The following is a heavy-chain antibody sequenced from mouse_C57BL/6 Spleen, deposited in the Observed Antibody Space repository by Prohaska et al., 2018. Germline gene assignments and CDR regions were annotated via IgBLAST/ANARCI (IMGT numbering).Heavy chain of an antibody. D-gene: IGHD2-1*01. Sequence: EVQLLETGGGLVQPGGSRGLSCEGSGFTFSGFWMSWVRQTPGKTLEWIGDIKSDGSAINYAPSIKDRFTILRDNDKSTLYLQMSNVRSEDTATYFCMRYGNYWYFDVWGTGTTVTVSS. CDR2: IKSDGSAI. CDR3: MRYGNYWYFDV. V-gene: IGHV11-2*01. J-gene: IGHJ1*03. CDR1: GFTFSGFW.